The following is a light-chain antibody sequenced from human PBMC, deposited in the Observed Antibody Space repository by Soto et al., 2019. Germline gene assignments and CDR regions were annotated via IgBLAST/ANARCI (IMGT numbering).Light chain of an antibody. Sequence: QSALTQPPSASGSRGQSVTISCTGTSSDVGGYNYVSWYQQQPGKAPKLMIYEVSKRPSGVPDRFSGSKSGNTASLTVSGLQPEDEAEYYCSSYAGSNNLGVFGGGTKLTVL. V-gene: IGLV2-8*01. J-gene: IGLJ3*02. CDR2: EVS. CDR3: SSYAGSNNLGV. CDR1: SSDVGGYNY.